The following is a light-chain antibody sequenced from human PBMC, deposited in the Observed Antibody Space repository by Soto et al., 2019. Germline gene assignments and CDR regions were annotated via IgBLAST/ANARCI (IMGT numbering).Light chain of an antibody. J-gene: IGLJ1*01. CDR2: DVS. Sequence: QSALTQPRSVSGSPGQSVTISCTGTSSDVGDYNYVSWYQQHPGKAPKLMIYDVSKRPSGVPDRFFGSKSGNTASLTISGLQAEDEADYYCCSYAGSYYVFGTGTKVTVL. CDR1: SSDVGDYNY. CDR3: CSYAGSYYV. V-gene: IGLV2-11*01.